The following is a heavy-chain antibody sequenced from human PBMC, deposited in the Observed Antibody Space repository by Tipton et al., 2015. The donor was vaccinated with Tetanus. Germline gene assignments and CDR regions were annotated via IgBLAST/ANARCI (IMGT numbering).Heavy chain of an antibody. Sequence: TLSLTCSVSGGSLRSGDHYWSWIRQPPGKGLEWRAYISSSGSTNSNYSLKSRITMSRDTSKNQFSLKLSSVTAADTAIYYCAREVPAAGHFDSWGQGTLVTVSS. CDR1: GGSLRSGDHY. CDR3: AREVPAAGHFDS. D-gene: IGHD2-2*01. J-gene: IGHJ4*02. V-gene: IGHV4-61*08. CDR2: ISSSGST.